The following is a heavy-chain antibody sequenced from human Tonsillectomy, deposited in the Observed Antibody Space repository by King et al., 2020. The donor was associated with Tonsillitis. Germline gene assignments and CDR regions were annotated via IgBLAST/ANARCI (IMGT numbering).Heavy chain of an antibody. CDR3: AASVDHYGELGHVFDI. CDR1: GYSISSGYY. Sequence: QLQESGPGRVKPSETLSLTCAVSGYSISSGYYWGWIRQPPGKGLEWIGNIFHSGSTYYNPSLKSRVTKSVDTSKNQFSLKLSSVTAADTAVYYCAASVDHYGELGHVFDIWAQGTMVTVS. J-gene: IGHJ3*02. CDR2: IFHSGST. V-gene: IGHV4-38-2*01. D-gene: IGHD3-10*01.